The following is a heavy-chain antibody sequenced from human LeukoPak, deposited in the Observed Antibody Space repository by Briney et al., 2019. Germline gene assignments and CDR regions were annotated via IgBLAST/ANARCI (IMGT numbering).Heavy chain of an antibody. CDR2: MNPNSGNT. CDR3: ATDIAAAGNMDV. J-gene: IGHJ6*03. V-gene: IGHV1-8*03. Sequence: GASVKVSCKASGYTFTSYDINWVRQATGQGLEWMGWMNPNSGNTGYAQKFQGRVTITRNTSVSTAYMELSSLRSEDTAVYYCATDIAAAGNMDVWGKGTTVTVSS. D-gene: IGHD6-13*01. CDR1: GYTFTSYD.